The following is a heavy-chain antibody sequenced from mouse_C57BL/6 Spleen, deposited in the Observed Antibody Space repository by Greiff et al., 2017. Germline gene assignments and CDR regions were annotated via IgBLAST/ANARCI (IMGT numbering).Heavy chain of an antibody. CDR1: GFTFSSYG. CDR3: ARHGSSGYVRFAY. CDR2: ISSGGSYT. V-gene: IGHV5-6*01. D-gene: IGHD3-2*02. Sequence: EVQRVESGGDLVKPGGSLKLSCAASGFTFSSYGMSWVRQTPDKRLEWVATISSGGSYTYDPASVKGRFTISRDNAKNTLYLQMSSLKSEDTAMYYCARHGSSGYVRFAYWGQWTLVTVSA. J-gene: IGHJ3*01.